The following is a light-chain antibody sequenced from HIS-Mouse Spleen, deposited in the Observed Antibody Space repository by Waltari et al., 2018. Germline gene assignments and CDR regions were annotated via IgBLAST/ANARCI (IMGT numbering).Light chain of an antibody. CDR3: QSADSSGTSHVV. CDR2: KDS. V-gene: IGLV3-25*03. CDR1: ALPKQY. J-gene: IGLJ2*01. Sequence: SYELTQPPSVSVSPGQTARITCSGDALPKQYAYCYQQKPGQAPVLVIYKDSERPSGSPERFSGSSSGTTVTLTISGVQAEDEADYYCQSADSSGTSHVVFGGGTKLTVL.